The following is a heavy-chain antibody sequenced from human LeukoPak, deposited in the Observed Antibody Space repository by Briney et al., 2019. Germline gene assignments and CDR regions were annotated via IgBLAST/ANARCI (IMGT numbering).Heavy chain of an antibody. J-gene: IGHJ3*02. V-gene: IGHV1-24*01. Sequence: ASVKVSCKAPGYTLSELSIHWVRQPSGKGLEWMGAFDPEDGETIYAQKFQGRATMTADTSTDTAYMELRSLRSDDTAVYYCARLNWDNDAFDIWGQGTMVTVSS. D-gene: IGHD1/OR15-1a*01. CDR1: GYTLSELS. CDR2: FDPEDGET. CDR3: ARLNWDNDAFDI.